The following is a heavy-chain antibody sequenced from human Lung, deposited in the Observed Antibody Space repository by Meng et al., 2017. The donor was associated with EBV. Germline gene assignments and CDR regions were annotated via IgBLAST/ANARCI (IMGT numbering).Heavy chain of an antibody. CDR3: AREYSSSSGLPGP. CDR1: GGSIRFGDYY. J-gene: IGHJ5*02. Sequence: VQLRGPGPGLLKPSQILSLTCTVSGGSIRFGDYYWSWIRQPPGKGLEWIGYIYDSGSTSYNPSLMSRVTISVDTSRNQFSLKLTSVTAADTAVYYCAREYSSSSGLPGPWGQGTLVTVSS. D-gene: IGHD6-6*01. CDR2: IYDSGST. V-gene: IGHV4-30-4*08.